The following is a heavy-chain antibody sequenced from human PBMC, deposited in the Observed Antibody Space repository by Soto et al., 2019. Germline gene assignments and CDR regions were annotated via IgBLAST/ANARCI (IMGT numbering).Heavy chain of an antibody. D-gene: IGHD3-3*01. J-gene: IGHJ6*02. Sequence: EVQLVESGGGLVQPGGSLKLSCAASGFTFSGSAMHWVRQASGKGLEWVGRIRSKANSYAKAYAASVKGRFTISRDDSKNTADLQRNSLKSEDTAGYYCTRQGDLYDFGSGAAYYSYYGMDFWGQSTTFAFS. CDR2: IRSKANSYAK. CDR3: TRQGDLYDFGSGAAYYSYYGMDF. V-gene: IGHV3-73*02. CDR1: GFTFSGSA.